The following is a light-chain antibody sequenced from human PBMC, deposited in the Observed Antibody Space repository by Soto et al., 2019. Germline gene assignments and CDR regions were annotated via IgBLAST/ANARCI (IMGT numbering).Light chain of an antibody. V-gene: IGLV2-14*01. J-gene: IGLJ3*02. Sequence: QSVLTQPASVSGSPGQSITISCSGTGSDIGDYNLVSWYQHHPGKAPRLIIYEVTHRPSGVSSRFSGSKSGNTASLTISGLQAEDEADYYCSSYSRGITLLVLGGGTKLTVL. CDR3: SSYSRGITLLV. CDR2: EVT. CDR1: GSDIGDYNL.